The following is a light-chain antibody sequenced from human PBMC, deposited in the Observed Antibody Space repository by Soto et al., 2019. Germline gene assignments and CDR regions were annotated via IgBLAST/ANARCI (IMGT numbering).Light chain of an antibody. Sequence: QSVLTQPPSVSGAPGQRVTISCTGSSSNIGAGYDVHWYQQLPGAAPKLLIYGNNNRPSGVPNRFSGSKSGTSASLALTGLQAEDEADYYCQSYDSSLSGLWVFGGGTKLTVL. J-gene: IGLJ3*02. V-gene: IGLV1-40*01. CDR3: QSYDSSLSGLWV. CDR1: SSNIGAGYD. CDR2: GNN.